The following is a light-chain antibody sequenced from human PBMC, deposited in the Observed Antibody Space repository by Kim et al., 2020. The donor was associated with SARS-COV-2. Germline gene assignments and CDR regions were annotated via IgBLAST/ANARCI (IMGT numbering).Light chain of an antibody. Sequence: SASVGDRVTITCRASQSITNYLNWYQQKPGKAPKLLIYAASSLKSGVPSRLSGSGSGTDFTLTIRSLQPEDFATYYCQQSYSISSFGGGTKVDIK. J-gene: IGKJ4*01. CDR2: AAS. CDR3: QQSYSISS. V-gene: IGKV1-39*01. CDR1: QSITNY.